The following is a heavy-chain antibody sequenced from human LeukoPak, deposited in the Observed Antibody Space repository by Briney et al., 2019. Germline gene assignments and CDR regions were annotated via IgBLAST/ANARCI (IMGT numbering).Heavy chain of an antibody. D-gene: IGHD2-15*01. CDR1: GFTFSSYA. V-gene: IGHV3-23*01. CDR3: AKARSVYSGYCSGGSCYSGSDY. Sequence: GGSLRLSCAASGFTFSSYAMRWVRQAPGKGLEWVSGISGNGRSTYYADPVKGRFTISRDNSKNTLYLQMNSLRAEDTAVYYCAKARSVYSGYCSGGSCYSGSDYWGQGTLVTVSS. CDR2: ISGNGRST. J-gene: IGHJ4*02.